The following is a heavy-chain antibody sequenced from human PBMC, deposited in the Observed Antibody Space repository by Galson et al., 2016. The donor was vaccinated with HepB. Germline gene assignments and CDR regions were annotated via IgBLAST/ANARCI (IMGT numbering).Heavy chain of an antibody. J-gene: IGHJ6*02. Sequence: SLRLFCAASESTFSSYGMHWVRQAPGKGLEWVAVIWYDGSNKYYADSVKGRFTISRDNSKNTLYLQMNSLRAEDTAVCYCARNLRPPGYYGMDVRGQGTTVTVSS. V-gene: IGHV3-33*01. D-gene: IGHD6-25*01. CDR1: ESTFSSYG. CDR3: ARNLRPPGYYGMDV. CDR2: IWYDGSNK.